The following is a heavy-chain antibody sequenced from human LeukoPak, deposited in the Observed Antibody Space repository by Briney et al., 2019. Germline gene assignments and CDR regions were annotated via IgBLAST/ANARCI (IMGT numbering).Heavy chain of an antibody. CDR2: ISNSGGST. D-gene: IGHD6-13*01. V-gene: IGHV3-64*01. Sequence: GGSLRLSCAASGFTFSSYFMHWVRQAPGKGLEYVSAISNSGGSTYYANSVKGRFTISRDNSKNTLYLQMGSLRGEDMAVYYCARGLITGAAGTYYYYGMDVWGQGTTVTVSS. CDR3: ARGLITGAAGTYYYYGMDV. CDR1: GFTFSSYF. J-gene: IGHJ6*02.